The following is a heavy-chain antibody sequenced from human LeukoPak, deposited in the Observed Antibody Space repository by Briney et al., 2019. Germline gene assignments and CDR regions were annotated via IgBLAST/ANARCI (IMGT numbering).Heavy chain of an antibody. J-gene: IGHJ4*02. Sequence: GSGPTLVNPRQTLTLTCSFSGFTLSTSGGGVGWIRQPPGKALEWLALIYWSDDKRYNPALKTRLSISKDTSKNQVVLTVTDMDPTDTATYYCTYINGSGYFDPPHFEFWGQGTPVSVSP. D-gene: IGHD3-22*01. CDR1: GFTLSTSGGG. CDR2: IYWSDDK. CDR3: TYINGSGYFDPPHFEF. V-gene: IGHV2-5*01.